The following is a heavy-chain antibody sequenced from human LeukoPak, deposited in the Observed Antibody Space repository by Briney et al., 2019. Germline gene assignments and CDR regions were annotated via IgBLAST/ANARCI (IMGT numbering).Heavy chain of an antibody. Sequence: GSSVKVSCKASGGTFSSYAISWERQAPGQGLEWMGGIIPIFGTANYAQKFQGRVTITADESTSTAYMELSSLRSEDTAVYYCARVHGGYSYGGYFDYWGQGTLVTVSS. CDR3: ARVHGGYSYGGYFDY. D-gene: IGHD5-18*01. CDR1: GGTFSSYA. CDR2: IIPIFGTA. V-gene: IGHV1-69*01. J-gene: IGHJ4*02.